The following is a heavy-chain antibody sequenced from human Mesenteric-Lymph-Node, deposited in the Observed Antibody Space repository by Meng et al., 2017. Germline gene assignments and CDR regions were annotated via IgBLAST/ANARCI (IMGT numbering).Heavy chain of an antibody. J-gene: IGHJ4*02. CDR1: GGSINSGDYY. CDR3: ARNYYFDY. V-gene: IGHV4-30-4*01. Sequence: QARPQDAGPGLVNPLQTLSRTWTVSGGSINSGDYYWSWSRQPPGKGLEWIGYIYYTVSTYYNPSLKSRVTISMDTSKNQFSLRLSSVTAADTAVYYCARNYYFDYWGQGTLVTVSS. CDR2: IYYTVST.